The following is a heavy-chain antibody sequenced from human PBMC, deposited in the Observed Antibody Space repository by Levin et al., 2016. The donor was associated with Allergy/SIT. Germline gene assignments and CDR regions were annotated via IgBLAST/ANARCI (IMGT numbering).Heavy chain of an antibody. D-gene: IGHD3-10*01. CDR3: ARGTWTTMVRGARYYYYGMDV. V-gene: IGHV1-18*01. J-gene: IGHJ6*02. Sequence: WVRQAPGQGLEWMGWISAYNGNTNYAQKLQGRVTMTTDTSTSTAYMELRSLRSDDTAVYYCARGTWTTMVRGARYYYYGMDVWGQGTTVTVSS. CDR2: ISAYNGNT.